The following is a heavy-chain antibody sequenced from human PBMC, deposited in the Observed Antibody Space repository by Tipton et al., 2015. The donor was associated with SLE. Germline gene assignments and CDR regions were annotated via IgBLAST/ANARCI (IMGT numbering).Heavy chain of an antibody. CDR3: ARPGEAYSWDAFDI. J-gene: IGHJ3*02. V-gene: IGHV4-38-2*01. CDR2: IYHSGST. CDR1: GFSISSGYY. D-gene: IGHD2-21*01. Sequence: TLSLTCVVSGFSISSGYYWGWIRQSPGKGLEWIGGIYHSGSTYYNPSLKSRVTISVDTSKNQFSLRLSSVTAADTAVYYCARPGEAYSWDAFDIWGQGTMVTVSS.